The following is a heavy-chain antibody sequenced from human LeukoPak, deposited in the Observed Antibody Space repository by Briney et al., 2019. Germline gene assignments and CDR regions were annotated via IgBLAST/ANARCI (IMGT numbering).Heavy chain of an antibody. D-gene: IGHD3-22*01. J-gene: IGHJ4*02. V-gene: IGHV4-59*01. CDR2: IYYSGST. CDR3: ARTYYYDSSGYYPLPRYLDY. CDR1: GGSISSYY. Sequence: PSETLSLTCTVSGGSISSYYWSRIRQPPGKGLEWIGYIYYSGSTNYNPSLKSRVTISVDTSKNQFSLKLSSVTAADTAVYYCARTYYYDSSGYYPLPRYLDYWGQGTLVTVSS.